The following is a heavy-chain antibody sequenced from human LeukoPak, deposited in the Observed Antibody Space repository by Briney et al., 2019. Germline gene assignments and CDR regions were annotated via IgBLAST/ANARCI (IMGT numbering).Heavy chain of an antibody. D-gene: IGHD2-2*01. CDR1: GFPFSSYA. CDR2: ISSNGGST. CDR3: VKDSEVVPAMANWFDP. V-gene: IGHV3-64D*06. Sequence: GGSLRLSCSASGFPFSSYAMHWVRQAPGKGLQYVSAISSNGGSTYYADSVKGRFTISGDNSKNTLYPQMSSLRAEDTAVYYCVKDSEVVPAMANWFDPWGQGTLVTVSS. J-gene: IGHJ5*02.